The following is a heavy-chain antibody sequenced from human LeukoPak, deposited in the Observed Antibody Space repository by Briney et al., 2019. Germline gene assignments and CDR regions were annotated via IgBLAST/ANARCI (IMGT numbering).Heavy chain of an antibody. CDR3: AKDHDFWGKRLDAFDI. V-gene: IGHV3-21*01. D-gene: IGHD3-3*01. CDR1: GFTFTYYS. J-gene: IGHJ3*02. CDR2: ISSSSSHI. Sequence: GGSLRLSCAASGFTFTYYSMNWVRQAPGKGLEWVSSISSSSSHIYYADSVKGRFTISRDNAKNSLYLQMNSLRAEDTAVYYCAKDHDFWGKRLDAFDIWGQGTMVTVSS.